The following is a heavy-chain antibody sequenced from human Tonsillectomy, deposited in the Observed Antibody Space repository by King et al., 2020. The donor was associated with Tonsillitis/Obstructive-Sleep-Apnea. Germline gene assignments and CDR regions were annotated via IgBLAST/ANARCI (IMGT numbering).Heavy chain of an antibody. D-gene: IGHD6-19*01. J-gene: IGHJ4*02. CDR2: ISTDGSRT. CDR3: TRARVAVAGGDY. V-gene: IGHV3-74*01. CDR1: GFTFSSYC. Sequence: VQLVESGGGLVQPGGSLRLSCGASGFTFSSYCMTWVRQAPGKGLVWVSSISTDGSRTSYADSVKGRFTISRDKSKNTLYLQMNSLRAEDTAVYYCTRARVAVAGGDYWGKGTLVTVST.